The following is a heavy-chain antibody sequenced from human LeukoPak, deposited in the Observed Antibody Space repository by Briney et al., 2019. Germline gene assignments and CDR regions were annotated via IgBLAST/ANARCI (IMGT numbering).Heavy chain of an antibody. V-gene: IGHV4-59*01. CDR3: ARTSKGIAARADY. J-gene: IGHJ4*02. D-gene: IGHD6-6*01. CDR2: IYYSGST. Sequence: SQTLFLTCTVSGGAISSYYWSWIRQPPGKGLEWIGYIYYSGSTNYNPSLKSRVTISVDTSKNQLSLKLSSVTAADTAVYYCARTSKGIAARADYWGQGTLVTVSS. CDR1: GGAISSYY.